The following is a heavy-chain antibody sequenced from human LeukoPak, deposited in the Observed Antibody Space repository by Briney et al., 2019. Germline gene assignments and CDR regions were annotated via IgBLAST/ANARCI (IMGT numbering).Heavy chain of an antibody. V-gene: IGHV3-7*01. J-gene: IGHJ5*02. CDR1: GFTFSSYY. D-gene: IGHD6-13*01. CDR2: INHNGSDK. CDR3: ARESSSWYRGHWFDP. Sequence: GGSLRLSCAASGFTFSSYYMSWVRQAPGKGLEWVANINHNGSDKYYVDSVKGRFTISRDNAKNSLYLQMNSPRAEDTAVYYCARESSSWYRGHWFDPWGQGTLVTVSS.